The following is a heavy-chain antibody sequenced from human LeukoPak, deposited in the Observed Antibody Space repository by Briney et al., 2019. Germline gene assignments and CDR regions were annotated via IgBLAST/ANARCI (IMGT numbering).Heavy chain of an antibody. V-gene: IGHV4-34*01. CDR1: GGSFSGCY. CDR2: INHSGST. J-gene: IGHJ4*02. CDR3: ARSRSRSGRFDY. D-gene: IGHD6-19*01. Sequence: SETLSLTCAVYGGSFSGCYWSWIRQPPGKGLEWIGEINHSGSTNYNPSLKSRVTISVDTSKNQFSLKLSSVTAADTAVYYCARSRSRSGRFDYWGQGTLVTVSS.